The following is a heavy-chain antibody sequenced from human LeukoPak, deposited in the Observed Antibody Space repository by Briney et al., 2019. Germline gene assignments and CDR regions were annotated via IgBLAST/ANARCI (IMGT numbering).Heavy chain of an antibody. D-gene: IGHD4-17*01. CDR3: ASVDGNGDYVPDAFDI. CDR2: ISSSSSYI. V-gene: IGHV3-21*01. Sequence: GGSLRLSCAASGFTFSSYSMNWVRQAPGKGLEWVSSISSSSSYIYYADSVKGRFTISRDNAKNSLYLQMNSLRAEDTAVYYCASVDGNGDYVPDAFDIWGQGTMVTVSS. J-gene: IGHJ3*02. CDR1: GFTFSSYS.